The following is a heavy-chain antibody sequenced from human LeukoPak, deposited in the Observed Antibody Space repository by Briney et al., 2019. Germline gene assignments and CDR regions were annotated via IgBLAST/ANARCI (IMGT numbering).Heavy chain of an antibody. V-gene: IGHV3-23*01. D-gene: IGHD6-19*01. Sequence: GSLRLSCAASGFTFSSYAMSWVRQAPGKGLEWVSAISGSGSTYYADSVKGRFTISRDNSKNTLYLQMNSLRAEDTAVYYCAKEGQWLVEDPFDYWGQGTLVTVSS. J-gene: IGHJ4*02. CDR2: ISGSGST. CDR1: GFTFSSYA. CDR3: AKEGQWLVEDPFDY.